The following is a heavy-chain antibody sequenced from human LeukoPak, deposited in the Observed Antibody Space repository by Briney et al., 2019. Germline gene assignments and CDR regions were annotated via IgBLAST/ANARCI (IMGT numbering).Heavy chain of an antibody. V-gene: IGHV3-23*01. CDR2: ISGSGSST. CDR1: GFTFSSYA. CDR3: AKEGAGHGSYGMDV. Sequence: PGGSLRLSCAASGFTFSSYAMSWVRQAPGKGLEWVSAISGSGSSTYYADSLKGRFTISRDNSKDTLYLQMNRLRAEDTAVYYCAKEGAGHGSYGMDVWGQGTTVTVSS. J-gene: IGHJ6*02. D-gene: IGHD3-10*01.